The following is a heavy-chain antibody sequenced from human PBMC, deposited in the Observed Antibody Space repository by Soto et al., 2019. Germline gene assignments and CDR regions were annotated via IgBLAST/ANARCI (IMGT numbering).Heavy chain of an antibody. CDR3: AREFRRGPLGDLDDYYYYGMDV. Sequence: GASVKVSCKASGYTFTSYGISWVRQAPGQGLEWMGWMNPNSGNTGYAQKFQGRVTMTRNTSISTAYMELSSLRSEDTAVYYCAREFRRGPLGDLDDYYYYGMDVWGQGTTVTVSS. CDR2: MNPNSGNT. J-gene: IGHJ6*02. V-gene: IGHV1-8*02. D-gene: IGHD3-10*01. CDR1: GYTFTSYG.